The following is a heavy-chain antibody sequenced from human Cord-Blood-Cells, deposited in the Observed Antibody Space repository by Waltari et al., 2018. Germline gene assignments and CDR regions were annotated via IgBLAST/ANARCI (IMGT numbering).Heavy chain of an antibody. J-gene: IGHJ4*02. CDR2: IYYSGST. Sequence: QLQLQASGPGLVKPSETLSLPCTVSGGSLSSSSYYWGWIRQPPGKGLEWIGSIYYSGSTYYNPSLKSRVTISVDTSKNQFSLKLSSVTAADTAVYYCASSIAAVGPSNYWGQGTLVTVSS. D-gene: IGHD6-13*01. V-gene: IGHV4-39*07. CDR3: ASSIAAVGPSNY. CDR1: GGSLSSSSYY.